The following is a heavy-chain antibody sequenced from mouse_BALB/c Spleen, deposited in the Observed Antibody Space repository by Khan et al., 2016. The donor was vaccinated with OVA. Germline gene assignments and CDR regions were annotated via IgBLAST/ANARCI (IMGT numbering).Heavy chain of an antibody. CDR1: GYTFTDYN. CDR3: ARGSSWYFDV. J-gene: IGHJ1*01. V-gene: IGHV1S29*02. D-gene: IGHD1-1*01. Sequence: VQLKESGPEVVKPGASVKISCKAFGYTFTDYNMHWVKQSHGKSLEWIGYIYPYNGGTGYSQKFKSKATLTVDNSSSTAYMELRSLTSEDSTVYYCARGSSWYFDVWGAGTTVTVSS. CDR2: IYPYNGGT.